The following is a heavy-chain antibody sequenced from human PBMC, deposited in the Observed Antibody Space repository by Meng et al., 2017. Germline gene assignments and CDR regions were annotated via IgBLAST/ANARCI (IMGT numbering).Heavy chain of an antibody. V-gene: IGHV3-15*01. J-gene: IGHJ4*02. CDR2: IKSNTDGGTA. CDR3: TWDDKAVSDY. Sequence: EVALVGAGGDLVKPGGSLRPSCAASGFYFNNAWMSWVRQAPGKGLEWVGRIKSNTDGGTAEYAAPVTGRFTISRDDSKSTLYLQMSGLRIDDTGVYYCTWDDKAVSDYWGQGTLVTVSS. CDR1: GFYFNNAW. D-gene: IGHD1-26*01.